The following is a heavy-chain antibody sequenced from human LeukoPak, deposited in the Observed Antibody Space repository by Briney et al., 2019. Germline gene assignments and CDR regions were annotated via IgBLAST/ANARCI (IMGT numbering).Heavy chain of an antibody. CDR3: ARVAVNTTIYYYYYMDV. CDR2: ISAYNGNT. J-gene: IGHJ6*03. CDR1: GYTFTSYG. Sequence: ASAKVSCKASGYTFTSYGISWVRQAPGQGLEWMGWISAYNGNTNYAQKLQGRVTMTTDTSTSTAYMELRSLRSDDTAVYYCARVAVNTTIYYYYYMDVWGKGTTVTVSS. D-gene: IGHD3-22*01. V-gene: IGHV1-18*01.